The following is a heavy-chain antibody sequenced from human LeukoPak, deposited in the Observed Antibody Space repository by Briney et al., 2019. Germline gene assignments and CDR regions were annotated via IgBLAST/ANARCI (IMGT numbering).Heavy chain of an antibody. CDR3: ARGAPVTMVRGVLWYFDY. D-gene: IGHD3-10*01. Sequence: GGSLRLSCAASGYTFSNYAMHWVRQAPGKGLEWVAVISYDGSDKYYADSVKGRFTISRDNSKNTVFLQMNSLRGDDTAVYYCARGAPVTMVRGVLWYFDYWGQGTLVTVSS. J-gene: IGHJ4*02. CDR1: GYTFSNYA. V-gene: IGHV3-30-3*01. CDR2: ISYDGSDK.